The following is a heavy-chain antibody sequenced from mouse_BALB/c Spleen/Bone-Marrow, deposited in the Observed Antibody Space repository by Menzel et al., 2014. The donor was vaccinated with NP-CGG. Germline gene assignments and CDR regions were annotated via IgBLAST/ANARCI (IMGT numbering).Heavy chain of an antibody. Sequence: VQLVESGAEVVRPGASVKLSCKASGYSFTTYWMNWVKQRPGQGLEWIGMIHPSDSETRLNQKFKDKATLTVDKSSSTAYMQLHSPTSEDSAVYYCAREKVYYGISWFAYWGQGTLVTVSA. CDR2: IHPSDSET. J-gene: IGHJ3*01. CDR3: AREKVYYGISWFAY. CDR1: GYSFTTYW. V-gene: IGHV1-61*01. D-gene: IGHD2-1*01.